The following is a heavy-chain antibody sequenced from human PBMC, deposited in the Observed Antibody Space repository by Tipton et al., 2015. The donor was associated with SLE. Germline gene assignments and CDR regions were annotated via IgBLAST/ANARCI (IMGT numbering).Heavy chain of an antibody. CDR3: ARRLVALIWFDP. CDR2: IYYSGST. V-gene: IGHV4-39*07. Sequence: LRLSCTVSGASISSSSYYWGWTRQPPGKGLEWIGSIYYSGSTNYNPSLKSRVTISVDTSKNQFSLKLSSVTAADTAVYYCARRLVALIWFDPWGQGTLVTVSS. D-gene: IGHD6-6*01. J-gene: IGHJ5*02. CDR1: GASISSSSYY.